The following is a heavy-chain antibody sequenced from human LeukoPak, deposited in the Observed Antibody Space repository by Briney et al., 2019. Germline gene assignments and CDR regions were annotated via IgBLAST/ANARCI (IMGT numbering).Heavy chain of an antibody. CDR2: IYYSGST. V-gene: IGHV4-59*08. Sequence: SQTLSLTCTVSGGSISSYYWSWIRQPPGKGLEWIGYIYYSGSTNYNPSLKSRVTISVDTSKNQFSLKLSSVTAADTAVYYRARSSSSWYNPFDYWGQGTLVTVSS. CDR1: GGSISSYY. J-gene: IGHJ4*02. D-gene: IGHD6-13*01. CDR3: ARSSSSWYNPFDY.